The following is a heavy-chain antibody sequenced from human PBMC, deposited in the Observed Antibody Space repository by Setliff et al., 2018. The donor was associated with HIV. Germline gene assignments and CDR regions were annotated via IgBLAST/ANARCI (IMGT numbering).Heavy chain of an antibody. CDR2: IYYTGGT. J-gene: IGHJ4*02. CDR1: GASISSYY. Sequence: SETLSLTCTVSGASISSYYWTWIRQPPGKGLEWIGYIYYTGGTDSNPSLEGRVTISKDTSKNQFSLKLKSVTAADTAVYYCARVSSYYDNSGPSFPVDYWGPGILVTVSS. CDR3: ARVSSYYDNSGPSFPVDY. V-gene: IGHV4-59*01. D-gene: IGHD3-22*01.